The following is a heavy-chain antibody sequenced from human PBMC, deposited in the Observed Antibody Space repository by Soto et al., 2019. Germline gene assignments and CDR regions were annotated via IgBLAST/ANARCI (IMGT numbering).Heavy chain of an antibody. D-gene: IGHD2-21*01. V-gene: IGHV4-31*03. CDR1: GVSISSGGYY. Sequence: QVQLQESGPGLVKPSQTLSLTCTVSGVSISSGGYYWSWIRQHPGKGLEWIGYIYYSGSNYYNPSFNNRATNQVDTSKNQLTLKVSAVTAGDTAGYYCASGVIHWGQGTLVTVSS. J-gene: IGHJ4*02. CDR2: IYYSGSN. CDR3: ASGVIH.